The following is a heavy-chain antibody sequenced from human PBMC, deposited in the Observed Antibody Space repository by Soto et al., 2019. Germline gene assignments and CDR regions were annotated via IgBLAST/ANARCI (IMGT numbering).Heavy chain of an antibody. V-gene: IGHV1-69*06. Sequence: QERLVQSGTEVRKPGSSVKVSCKVTGGTSTRYAINWVRQAPGQGLEWMGGIVPMFGTSKYAQKFQGRVTITADTSTNIAYMELRSLRSEDTAVYYCNRGSEYDFWSVYLWGQGTLVSVSS. CDR3: NRGSEYDFWSVYL. CDR1: GGTSTRYA. J-gene: IGHJ4*02. CDR2: IVPMFGTS. D-gene: IGHD3-3*01.